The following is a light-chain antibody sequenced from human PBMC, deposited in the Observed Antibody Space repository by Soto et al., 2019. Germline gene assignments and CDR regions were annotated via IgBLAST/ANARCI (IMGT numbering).Light chain of an antibody. CDR2: EVS. V-gene: IGLV2-14*01. CDR1: SSDVGGYKY. CDR3: ASYTSSSTSVI. J-gene: IGLJ2*01. Sequence: ALTQPASVSWSPGQSITISCTGTSSDVGGYKYVSWYQQHPDKAPKLIIFEVSNRPSGISSRFSGSKSGNTASLTISGLQAEDEADYYCASYTSSSTSVIFGRGTQLTVL.